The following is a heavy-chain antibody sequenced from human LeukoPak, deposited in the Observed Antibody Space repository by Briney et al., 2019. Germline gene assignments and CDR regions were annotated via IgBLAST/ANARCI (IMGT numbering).Heavy chain of an antibody. CDR2: IYHSGST. V-gene: IGHV4-4*02. CDR1: GGSISSSNR. CDR3: AREPPIVGYGMDV. J-gene: IGHJ6*04. D-gene: IGHD2-15*01. Sequence: PSETLSLTCAVSGGSISSSNRWSWVRQPPGKGLEWIGEIYHSGSTNYNPSLKSRVTISVDKSKNQFSLKLSSVTAADTAVYYCAREPPIVGYGMDVWGKGTTVTVSS.